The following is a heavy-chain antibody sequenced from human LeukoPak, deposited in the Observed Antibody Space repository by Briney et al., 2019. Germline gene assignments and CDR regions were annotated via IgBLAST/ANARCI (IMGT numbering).Heavy chain of an antibody. V-gene: IGHV3-30-3*01. CDR1: GFTFSSYA. CDR2: ISHHGDTA. D-gene: IGHD3-16*01. CDR3: ARDFSWAFDY. J-gene: IGHJ4*02. Sequence: SGGSLRLSCAASGFTFSSYAMHWVRQAPGKGLEWVAVISHHGDTAHYADSLKGRFTISRDNSKNTVDLQMNSLRVEDTAIYYCARDFSWAFDYWGQGTLVTVSS.